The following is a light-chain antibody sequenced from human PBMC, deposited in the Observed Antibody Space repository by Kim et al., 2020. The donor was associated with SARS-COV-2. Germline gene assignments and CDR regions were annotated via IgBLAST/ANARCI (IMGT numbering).Light chain of an antibody. J-gene: IGLJ1*01. CDR2: YNN. V-gene: IGLV1-44*01. CDR1: SSNIGSNT. Sequence: QSVLTQPPSASGTPGQRVTISCSGSSSNIGSNTVNWYRQLPGTAPKLLIYYNNQRPSGVPDRFSGSKSGTSASLAISGLQYEDEADYYCAAWDDSLNGYVFGTGTKVTVL. CDR3: AAWDDSLNGYV.